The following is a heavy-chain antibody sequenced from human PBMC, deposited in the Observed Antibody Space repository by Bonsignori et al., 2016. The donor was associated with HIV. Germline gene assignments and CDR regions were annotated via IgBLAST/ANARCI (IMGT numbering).Heavy chain of an antibody. V-gene: IGHV3-15*01. CDR2: IKSETDGGTT. Sequence: EVRLVESGGGLIKPGGSLRLSCAASGFSFSITWMSWVRQAPGKGLEWVGRIKSETDGGTTDYAAPLKGRFTISRDNSKDMLFLQMNSLKTEDSAVYYCTTDQVGFGMDVWGRGDHGSSSP. D-gene: IGHD1-26*01. J-gene: IGHJ6*02. CDR3: TTDQVGFGMDV. CDR1: GFSFSITW.